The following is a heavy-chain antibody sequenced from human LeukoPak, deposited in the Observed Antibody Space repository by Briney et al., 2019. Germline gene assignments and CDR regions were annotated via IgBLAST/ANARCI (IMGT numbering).Heavy chain of an antibody. J-gene: IGHJ6*03. CDR1: GYSISSGYY. CDR2: IYHSGST. CDR3: ARGTYQVGAMVGDYMDV. D-gene: IGHD1-26*01. V-gene: IGHV4-38-2*02. Sequence: SETLSLTCTVSGYSISSGYYWGCIRQPPGKGLEWIGSIYHSGSTYYNPSLESRVTISVDTSKNQFSLKLSSVTAADTAVYYCARGTYQVGAMVGDYMDVWGKGTTVTVSS.